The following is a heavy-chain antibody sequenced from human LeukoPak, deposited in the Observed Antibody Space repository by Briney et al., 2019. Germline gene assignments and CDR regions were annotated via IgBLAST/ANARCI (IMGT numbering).Heavy chain of an antibody. CDR2: LYPGVST. V-gene: IGHV4-4*07. CDR1: GGPIYSYY. CDR3: ARLKFYDSTGYSPGHYMDV. Sequence: SETLSLTCTVAGGPIYSYYWSWIRQTAGKGLEWIGRLYPGVSTNYNPSLKSRVTMSVDTSKNQFALKLSAVTAADTAVYYCARLKFYDSTGYSPGHYMDVWGKGTTVTVSS. J-gene: IGHJ6*03. D-gene: IGHD3-22*01.